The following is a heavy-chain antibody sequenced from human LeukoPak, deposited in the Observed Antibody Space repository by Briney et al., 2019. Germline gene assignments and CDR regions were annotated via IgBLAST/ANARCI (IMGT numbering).Heavy chain of an antibody. CDR3: ARELSTGS. V-gene: IGHV3-74*01. D-gene: IGHD2-15*01. CDR1: GFTFSRYW. Sequence: GGSLRLSCVASGFTFSRYWMHWVRQAPGKGLVWVSRLNGDGSITNYADSVKGRFTISRDNAKNTLYLQMKSLRAEDTAVYYCARELSTGSWGQGTLVTVSS. J-gene: IGHJ5*02. CDR2: LNGDGSIT.